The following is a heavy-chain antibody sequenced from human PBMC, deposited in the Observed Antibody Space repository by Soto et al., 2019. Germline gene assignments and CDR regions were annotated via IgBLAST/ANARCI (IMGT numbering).Heavy chain of an antibody. D-gene: IGHD3-16*01. J-gene: IGHJ4*02. CDR3: ARIGGYDYIWGSYN. Sequence: GGSLRLSCAASGFTFSSYSMNWVRQAPGKGLEWVSSISSSSSYIYYADSVKGRFTISRDNAKNSLYLQMNSLRAEDTAVYYCARIGGYDYIWGSYNWGQGTLVTVSS. CDR2: ISSSSSYI. V-gene: IGHV3-21*01. CDR1: GFTFSSYS.